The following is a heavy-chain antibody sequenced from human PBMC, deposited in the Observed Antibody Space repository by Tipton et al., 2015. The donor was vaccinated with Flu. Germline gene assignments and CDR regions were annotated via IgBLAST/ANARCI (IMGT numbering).Heavy chain of an antibody. CDR1: GGSISRYY. V-gene: IGHV4-4*07. CDR2: IFTIGGT. CDR3: ARDLRGYRGYTGGDAFDV. J-gene: IGHJ3*01. Sequence: TLSLTCTVSGGSISRYYWSWIRQPAGKGLEGIGRIFTIGGTNYNPSLQSRVTMSVDTSKNQFSLKLSSVTAADTAVYYCARDLRGYRGYTGGDAFDVWGQGTMVTVSS. D-gene: IGHD5-12*01.